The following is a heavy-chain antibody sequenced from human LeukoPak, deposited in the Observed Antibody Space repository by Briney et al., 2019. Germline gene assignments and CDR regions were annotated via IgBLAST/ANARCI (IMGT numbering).Heavy chain of an antibody. CDR2: ICPADSDI. D-gene: IGHD5-12*01. CDR3: ARNDDYFVSSNYGHPGAFNL. V-gene: IGHV5-51*01. Sequence: GESLQISCQASGYKFNTFWIGWVRQKPGKGLEFMGIICPADSDIRMSPSFEGQVTISVDKSTSTAYLQWSSLRASDTATYFCARNDDYFVSSNYGHPGAFNLWGLVTTVIVSS. CDR1: GYKFNTFW. J-gene: IGHJ3*01.